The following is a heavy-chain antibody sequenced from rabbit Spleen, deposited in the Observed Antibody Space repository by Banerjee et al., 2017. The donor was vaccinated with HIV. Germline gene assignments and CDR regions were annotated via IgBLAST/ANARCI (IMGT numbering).Heavy chain of an antibody. D-gene: IGHD1-1*01. J-gene: IGHJ4*01. CDR3: ARDLVGVIGWNFYL. CDR1: GFSFSDTDV. CDR2: INTATGKA. Sequence: QEQLEESGGGLVKPEGSLTLTCKASGFSFSDTDVMCWVRQAPGKGLEWIACINTATGKAVYASWAKGRFTISKTSSTTVTLQMTSLTAADRAAYFCARDLVGVIGWNFYLWGQGTLVTVS. V-gene: IGHV1S45*01.